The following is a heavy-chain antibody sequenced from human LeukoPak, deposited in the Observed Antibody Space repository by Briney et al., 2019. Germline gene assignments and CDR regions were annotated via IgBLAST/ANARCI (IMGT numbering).Heavy chain of an antibody. V-gene: IGHV4-59*01. CDR3: AREVNIGWSGRGFDY. CDR2: IHYSGDA. D-gene: IGHD6-19*01. Sequence: SETLSLTCTVSGDSISTYYWSWIRQPPGGGLEWIGYIHYSGDANYNPSLKSRVTISLDTSKSHFSLRLTSLTATDTAVYFCAREVNIGWSGRGFDYWGQGMLVTVSS. CDR1: GDSISTYY. J-gene: IGHJ4*02.